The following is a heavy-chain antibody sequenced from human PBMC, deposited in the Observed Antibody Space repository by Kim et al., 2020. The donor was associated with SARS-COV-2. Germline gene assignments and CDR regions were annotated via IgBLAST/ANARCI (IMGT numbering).Heavy chain of an antibody. J-gene: IGHJ5*02. D-gene: IGHD3-3*01. V-gene: IGHV1-69*04. CDR3: ARVLRFLEWSGGWFDP. Sequence: KFQGRVTITADKSTSTAYMELSSLRSEDAAVYYCARVLRFLEWSGGWFDPWGQGTLVTVSS.